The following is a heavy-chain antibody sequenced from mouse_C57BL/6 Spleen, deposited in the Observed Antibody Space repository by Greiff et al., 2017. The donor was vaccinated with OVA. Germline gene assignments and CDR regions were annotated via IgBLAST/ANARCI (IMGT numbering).Heavy chain of an antibody. J-gene: IGHJ2*01. CDR3: TKDRGKYDGYFGY. Sequence: EVKLVESGEGLVKPGGSLKLSCAASGFTFSSYAMSWVRQTPEKRLEWVAYISSGGDYIYYADTVKGRFIISRNNARNTLYLQMNSLKSEDTAEYYCTKDRGKYDGYFGYWGQGTTLTVSS. CDR1: GFTFSSYA. V-gene: IGHV5-9-1*02. D-gene: IGHD2-12*01. CDR2: ISSGGDYI.